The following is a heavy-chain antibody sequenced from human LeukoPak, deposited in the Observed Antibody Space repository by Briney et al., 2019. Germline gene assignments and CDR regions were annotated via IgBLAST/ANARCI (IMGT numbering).Heavy chain of an antibody. V-gene: IGHV4-31*03. Sequence: PSETLSLTCTVSGGSISSGGYYWSWIRQHPGKGLEWIGYIYYSGSTYYNPSLKSRVTISVDTSKNQFSLKLSSVTAADTAVYYCARAQHNWGPFDYWGQGTLVTVSS. CDR1: GGSISSGGYY. CDR2: IYYSGST. D-gene: IGHD7-27*01. CDR3: ARAQHNWGPFDY. J-gene: IGHJ4*02.